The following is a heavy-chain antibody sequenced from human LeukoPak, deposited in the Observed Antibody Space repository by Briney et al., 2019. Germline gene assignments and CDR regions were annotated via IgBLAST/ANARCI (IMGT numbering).Heavy chain of an antibody. D-gene: IGHD5-24*01. V-gene: IGHV3-23*01. J-gene: IGHJ4*02. CDR3: AKGVDGYNLEDSDY. CDR1: GFTFSSYA. Sequence: GGSLRLSCAASGFTFSSYAMSWVRQAPGKGLEWVSAISGSGGSTYYADSVKGRFTISRDNSKNTLYLQMNSLRAEDTAVYYCAKGVDGYNLEDSDYWGQGTLVTVSS. CDR2: ISGSGGST.